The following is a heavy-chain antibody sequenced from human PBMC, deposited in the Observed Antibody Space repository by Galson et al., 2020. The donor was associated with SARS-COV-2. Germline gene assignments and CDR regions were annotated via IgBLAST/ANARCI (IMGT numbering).Heavy chain of an antibody. CDR2: ISYDGSNK. J-gene: IGHJ4*02. D-gene: IGHD6-13*01. CDR3: AKLEGIAAAGTRGSFDY. V-gene: IGHV3-30*18. Sequence: GGSLRLSCAASGFTFSSYGMHWVRQAPGKGLEWVAVISYDGSNKYYADSVKGRFTISRDNSKNTLYLQMNSLRAEDTAVYYCAKLEGIAAAGTRGSFDYWGQGTLVTVSS. CDR1: GFTFSSYG.